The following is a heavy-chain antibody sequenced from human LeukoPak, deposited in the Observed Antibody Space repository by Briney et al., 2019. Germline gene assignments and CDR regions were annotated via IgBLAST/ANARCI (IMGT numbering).Heavy chain of an antibody. J-gene: IGHJ3*02. CDR2: IYTSGST. CDR1: GGSISSYY. Sequence: SETLSLTCTVSGGSISSYYWSWIRQPAGKGLEWIGRIYTSGSTNYNPSLKSRVTMSVDTSKNQFSLKLSSVTAADTAVYYCARNFHYDTSGFDAFDIWGQGTMVTVSS. V-gene: IGHV4-4*07. CDR3: ARNFHYDTSGFDAFDI. D-gene: IGHD3-22*01.